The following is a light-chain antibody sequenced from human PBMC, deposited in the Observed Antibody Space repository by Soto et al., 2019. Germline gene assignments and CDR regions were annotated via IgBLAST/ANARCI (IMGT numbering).Light chain of an antibody. J-gene: IGKJ5*01. CDR1: QTISSW. Sequence: DIQMTQSPSTLSGSEGERVTITCRASQTISSWLAWYQQKPGKAPKLLIYKASTLQSGVPSRFSGSGSGTDFTLTISSLQPEDFATYYCQQSYSTPITFGQGTRLEIK. V-gene: IGKV1-5*03. CDR2: KAS. CDR3: QQSYSTPIT.